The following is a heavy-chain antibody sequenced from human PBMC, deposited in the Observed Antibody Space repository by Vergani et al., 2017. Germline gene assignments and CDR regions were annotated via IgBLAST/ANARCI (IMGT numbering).Heavy chain of an antibody. Sequence: QVQLQESGPGLVKPSQTLSLTCTVSGGSISSYYWSWIRQPPGKGLEWIGYIYYSGSTNYNPSLKSRVTISVDTSKNQFSLKLSSVTAADTAVYYCARDTIFGVVMGWGQGTLVTVSS. CDR2: IYYSGST. J-gene: IGHJ4*02. V-gene: IGHV4-59*12. D-gene: IGHD3-3*01. CDR1: GGSISSYY. CDR3: ARDTIFGVVMG.